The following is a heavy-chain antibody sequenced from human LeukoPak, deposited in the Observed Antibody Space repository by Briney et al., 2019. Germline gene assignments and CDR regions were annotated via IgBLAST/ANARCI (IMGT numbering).Heavy chain of an antibody. CDR2: ILYDGSKK. Sequence: GGSLRLSCAASGFIFISYSMSWVRQAPGRGLEWVAFILYDGSKKYYADSVKGRFTISRDNSKNTLYLQMNSLRAEDTAVYYCAKGRHSNWFDPWGQGTLVTVSS. J-gene: IGHJ5*02. CDR1: GFIFISYS. D-gene: IGHD4-11*01. V-gene: IGHV3-30*02. CDR3: AKGRHSNWFDP.